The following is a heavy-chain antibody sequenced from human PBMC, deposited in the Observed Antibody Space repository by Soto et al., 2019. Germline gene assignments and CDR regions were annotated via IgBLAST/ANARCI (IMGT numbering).Heavy chain of an antibody. Sequence: QVQLVESGGGVVQPGRSLRLSCAASGFTFSSYGMHWVRQAPGKGLEWVAVISYDGSNKYYADSVKGRFTISRDNSKNTLYLQMNSLRAEDTAVYYCAKDIVRGGDRVNVLDYWRQGTLVTVSS. V-gene: IGHV3-30*18. CDR3: AKDIVRGGDRVNVLDY. J-gene: IGHJ4*02. CDR1: GFTFSSYG. CDR2: ISYDGSNK. D-gene: IGHD2-21*02.